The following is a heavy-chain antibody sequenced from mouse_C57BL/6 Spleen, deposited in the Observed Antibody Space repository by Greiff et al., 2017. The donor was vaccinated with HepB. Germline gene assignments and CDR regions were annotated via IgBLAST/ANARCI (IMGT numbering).Heavy chain of an antibody. CDR2: IWSGGST. J-gene: IGHJ4*01. CDR1: GFSLTSYG. V-gene: IGHV2-2*01. D-gene: IGHD2-4*01. CDR3: ARIYYDYDGGMDY. Sequence: VKLVESGPGLVQPSQSLSITCTVSGFSLTSYGVHWVRQSPGKGLEWLGVIWSGGSTDYNAAFISRLSISKDNSKSQVFFKMNSLQADDTAIYYCARIYYDYDGGMDYWGQGTSVTVSS.